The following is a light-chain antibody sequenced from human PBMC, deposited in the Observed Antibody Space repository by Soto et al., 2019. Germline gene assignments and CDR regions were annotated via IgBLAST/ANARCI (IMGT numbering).Light chain of an antibody. CDR3: QQSYSVSYT. J-gene: IGKJ2*01. CDR1: QNIYRY. Sequence: DIQMTQSPSSLSASVGDRVTITCRASQNIYRYLNWYQQKPGKAPKILIYAASSLQSGVPSRFSGSGSGTDFTLTINSLQSADLAIYYCQQSYSVSYTFGQGTKLEMK. V-gene: IGKV1-39*01. CDR2: AAS.